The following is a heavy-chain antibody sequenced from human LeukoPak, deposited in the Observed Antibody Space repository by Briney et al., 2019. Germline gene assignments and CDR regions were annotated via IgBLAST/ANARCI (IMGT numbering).Heavy chain of an antibody. J-gene: IGHJ4*02. CDR1: GFTFRSYY. D-gene: IGHD2-2*01. V-gene: IGHV3-74*01. CDR2: ISSDGSST. CDR3: ARVSVCSSASCYSVSDY. Sequence: GGSLRLSCAASGFTFRSYYMHWVRQTPGKGLVWVSRISSDGSSTSYADSVKGRFTISRDNAKNTLHLQMNRLSLEDTAVYYCARVSVCSSASCYSVSDYLGQGTLVTVSS.